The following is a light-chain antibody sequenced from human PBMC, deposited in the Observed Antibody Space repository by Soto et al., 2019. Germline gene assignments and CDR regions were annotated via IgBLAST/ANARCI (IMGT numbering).Light chain of an antibody. CDR2: WAS. CDR1: QSVLYSSNKKNY. V-gene: IGKV4-1*01. J-gene: IGKJ5*01. Sequence: DIVMTQSPDSLAVSLGERATINCKSSQSVLYSSNKKNYLAWYQQKPGQPPKLLIYWASTRESGVPDRFSGSGSGTDFTLTISSLQAEDVAAYYCQQYYSTLPITFGQGTRLEIK. CDR3: QQYYSTLPIT.